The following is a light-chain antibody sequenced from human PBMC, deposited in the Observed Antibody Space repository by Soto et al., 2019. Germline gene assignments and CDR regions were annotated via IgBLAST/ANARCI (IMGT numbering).Light chain of an antibody. CDR2: EIS. CDR3: SSYSSGSTLVL. J-gene: IGLJ2*01. V-gene: IGLV2-14*01. CDR1: ATDITTYNY. Sequence: QSALTQPASVSGSPGQSITISCTGTATDITTYNYISWYRQYPGKAPELMIYEISHRPSGVSNRFSGSKSGDTASLTISGLQAEDEADYYCSSYSSGSTLVLFGGGTKLTVL.